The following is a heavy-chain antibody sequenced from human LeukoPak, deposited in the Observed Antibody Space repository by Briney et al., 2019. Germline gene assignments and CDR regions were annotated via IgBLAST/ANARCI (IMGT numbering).Heavy chain of an antibody. V-gene: IGHV3-9*01. J-gene: IGHJ4*02. CDR1: GFTFDDCA. Sequence: GGSLRLSCAASGFTFDDCAMHWVRQAPGKGLEWVSGISWNSGSIGYADSVKGRFTISRDNAKNSLYLQMNSLRAEDTALYYCAKDMTTVVTSGLFDYWGQGTLVTVSS. D-gene: IGHD4-23*01. CDR2: ISWNSGSI. CDR3: AKDMTTVVTSGLFDY.